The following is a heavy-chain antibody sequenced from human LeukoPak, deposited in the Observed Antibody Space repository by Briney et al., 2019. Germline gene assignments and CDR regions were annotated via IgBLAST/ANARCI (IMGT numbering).Heavy chain of an antibody. Sequence: GASVKVSCKASGYTFTDYYMHWVRQAPGQGLEWMGWINPNSGGTNYAQKFQGRVTMTRDTSSSTAYMELSRLTSDDTAMCYCARTYSSSPADYFDYWGQGTLVTVSS. V-gene: IGHV1-2*02. J-gene: IGHJ4*02. D-gene: IGHD6-6*01. CDR1: GYTFTDYY. CDR2: INPNSGGT. CDR3: ARTYSSSPADYFDY.